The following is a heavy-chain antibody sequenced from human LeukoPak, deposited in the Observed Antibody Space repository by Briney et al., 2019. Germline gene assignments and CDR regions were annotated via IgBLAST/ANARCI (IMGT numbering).Heavy chain of an antibody. CDR2: INHSGST. D-gene: IGHD4-17*01. Sequence: PSETLSLTCAVYSGSFSGYYWSWIRQPPGKGLEWIGEINHSGSTNYNPSLKSRVTISVDTSKNQFSLKLSSVTAADTAVYYCASRYGDYVRGRYYFDYWGQGTLVTVSS. V-gene: IGHV4-34*01. CDR3: ASRYGDYVRGRYYFDY. CDR1: SGSFSGYY. J-gene: IGHJ4*02.